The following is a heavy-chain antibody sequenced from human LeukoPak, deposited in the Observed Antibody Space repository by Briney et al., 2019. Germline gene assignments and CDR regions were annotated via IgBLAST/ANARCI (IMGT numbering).Heavy chain of an antibody. V-gene: IGHV4-39*01. CDR2: ICYSGST. J-gene: IGHJ5*02. CDR3: ARQRGYCSSISCYAWFDP. Sequence: PSETLSLTCTVSGGSISSSSYYWGWIRQPPGKGLEWIGSICYSGSTYYNPSLKSRVTISVDTSKNQFSLKLSSVTAADTAVYYCARQRGYCSSISCYAWFDPWGQGTLVTVSS. D-gene: IGHD2-2*01. CDR1: GGSISSSSYY.